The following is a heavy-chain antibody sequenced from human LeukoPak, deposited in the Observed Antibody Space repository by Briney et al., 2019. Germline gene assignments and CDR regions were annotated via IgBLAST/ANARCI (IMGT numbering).Heavy chain of an antibody. D-gene: IGHD3-10*01. CDR2: IIPIFGTA. Sequence: ASVKVSCKASGGTFSSYAISWVRQAPGQGLEWMGGIIPIFGTANYAQKFQGRVTITADESTSTAYMELSSLRSEDTAVYYCASDPWRGPMVWGVIQLPDYWGQGTLVTVSS. V-gene: IGHV1-69*13. CDR1: GGTFSSYA. CDR3: ASDPWRGPMVWGVIQLPDY. J-gene: IGHJ4*02.